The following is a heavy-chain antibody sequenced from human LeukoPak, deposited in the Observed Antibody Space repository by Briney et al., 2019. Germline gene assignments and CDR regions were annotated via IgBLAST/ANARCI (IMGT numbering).Heavy chain of an antibody. CDR1: GFTFSDYY. V-gene: IGHV3-11*01. Sequence: GGSLRLSCAASGFTFSDYYMSWIRQAPGKGLEWVSYISSSGSTTYYADSVKGRFTISRDNAKNSLYLQMNSLRAEDTAVYYCASVLRYFDWGFDIWGQGTMVTVSS. CDR2: ISSSGSTT. CDR3: ASVLRYFDWGFDI. J-gene: IGHJ3*02. D-gene: IGHD3-9*01.